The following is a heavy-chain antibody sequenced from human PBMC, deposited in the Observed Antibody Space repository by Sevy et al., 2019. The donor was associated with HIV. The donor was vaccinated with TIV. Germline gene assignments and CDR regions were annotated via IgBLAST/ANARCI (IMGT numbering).Heavy chain of an antibody. CDR3: AREEGTKPHDY. CDR2: LSFGCGEI. CDR1: GFTFSKYS. J-gene: IGHJ4*02. Sequence: GGSLRLSCAASGFTFSKYSMSWVRQPPGKGLEWVSTLSFGCGEINHADSLKGRFTISRDNSKNSLYLQMNNLRAEDTAVYYCAREEGTKPHDYWGQGTLVTVSS. V-gene: IGHV3-23*01. D-gene: IGHD2-8*01.